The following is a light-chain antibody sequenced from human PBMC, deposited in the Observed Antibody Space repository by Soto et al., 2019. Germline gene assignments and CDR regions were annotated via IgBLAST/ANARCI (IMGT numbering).Light chain of an antibody. Sequence: QSVLTQSPSVSGAPGQRVTISCTGSSSNIGAGFDVHWYQQLPGTAPKLLIYGNVDRPSGVPDRFSGSKSGTSASLAITGLQAEDEADYYCQSYDSSLSGYVFGTGTKLTVL. V-gene: IGLV1-40*01. CDR2: GNV. CDR3: QSYDSSLSGYV. CDR1: SSNIGAGFD. J-gene: IGLJ1*01.